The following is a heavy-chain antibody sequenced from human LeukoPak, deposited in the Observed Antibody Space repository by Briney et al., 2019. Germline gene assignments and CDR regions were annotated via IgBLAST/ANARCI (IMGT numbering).Heavy chain of an antibody. J-gene: IGHJ4*02. D-gene: IGHD5-18*01. V-gene: IGHV1-69*01. CDR1: GGSFGRYV. CDR3: ARSQGYSYGSSY. CDR2: IVPVLGTA. Sequence: SVTVSCKAPGGSFGRYVVSWVRQAPGQGLEWMGGIVPVLGTANYAQKSQGRVTITADDSTGTAYMELTSLRSADTAVYYCARSQGYSYGSSYWGQGTLVTVSS.